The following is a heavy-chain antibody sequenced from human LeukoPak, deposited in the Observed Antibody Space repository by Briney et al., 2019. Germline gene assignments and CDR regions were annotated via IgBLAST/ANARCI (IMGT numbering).Heavy chain of an antibody. V-gene: IGHV1-46*01. CDR2: INPSGGST. Sequence: ASVKVSCKASGYTFTSYYMHWVRQAPGQGLEWMGIINPSGGSTSYAQKFQGRVTMTRDMSTSTVYMELSSLRSEDTAVYYCARYSGWYPTFDYWGQGTLVTVSS. CDR1: GYTFTSYY. D-gene: IGHD6-19*01. J-gene: IGHJ4*02. CDR3: ARYSGWYPTFDY.